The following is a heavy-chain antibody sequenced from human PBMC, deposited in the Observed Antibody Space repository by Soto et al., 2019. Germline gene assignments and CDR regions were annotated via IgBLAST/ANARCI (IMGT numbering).Heavy chain of an antibody. Sequence: SETLSPTCTVSGGAISSTDYYWGWIRQPPGKGLEWIGSISYSGGTYYNSSLRSRVTISIDTSKNQFSLKLSSVTAADTAVSDCARRDMWYYDRSGYSRFDSWGQGALVTVSS. CDR3: ARRDMWYYDRSGYSRFDS. CDR2: ISYSGGT. D-gene: IGHD3-22*01. J-gene: IGHJ4*02. CDR1: GGAISSTDYY. V-gene: IGHV4-39*01.